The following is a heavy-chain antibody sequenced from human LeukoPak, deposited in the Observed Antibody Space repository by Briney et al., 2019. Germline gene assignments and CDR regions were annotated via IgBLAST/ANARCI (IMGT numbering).Heavy chain of an antibody. J-gene: IGHJ4*02. CDR3: AAIRHFDWSSPHY. Sequence: GGSLRLSCAASGFSFSSYTLHWVRQAPGKGLDWVAIISYDGGIIHYADSVKGRYSISRDNSKNTLYLQMNSLRTDDTAVYYCAAIRHFDWSSPHYWGQGTLVSVSS. D-gene: IGHD3-9*01. CDR2: ISYDGGII. CDR1: GFSFSSYT. V-gene: IGHV3-30-3*01.